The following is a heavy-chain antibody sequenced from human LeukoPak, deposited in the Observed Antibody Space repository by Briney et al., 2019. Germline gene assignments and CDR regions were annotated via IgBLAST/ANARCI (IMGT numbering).Heavy chain of an antibody. V-gene: IGHV3-9*01. CDR1: GFTFDDYA. D-gene: IGHD3-16*01. CDR2: ISWNSGSI. J-gene: IGHJ6*02. Sequence: GGSLRLSCAASGFTFDDYAMHWVRQAPGKGLEWVSGISWNSGSIGYADSVKGRFTISRDNAKNSLYLQMNSLRAEDTALYYCAKDIGGGSYGDCYYYYGMDVWGQGTTVTVSS. CDR3: AKDIGGGSYGDCYYYYGMDV.